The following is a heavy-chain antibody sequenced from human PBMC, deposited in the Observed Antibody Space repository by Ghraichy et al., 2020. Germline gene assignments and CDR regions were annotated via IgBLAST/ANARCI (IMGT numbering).Heavy chain of an antibody. V-gene: IGHV2-70*11. J-gene: IGHJ6*02. Sequence: SGPTLVKPTQTLTLTCTFSGFSLSTSGMCVSWIRQPPGKALEWLARIDWDDDKYYSTSLKTRVSISKDTSKNQVVLTMTNMDPVDTATYYCARIGRYSGSRDGMDVWGQGTTVTVSS. CDR3: ARIGRYSGSRDGMDV. D-gene: IGHD1-26*01. CDR1: GFSLSTSGMC. CDR2: IDWDDDK.